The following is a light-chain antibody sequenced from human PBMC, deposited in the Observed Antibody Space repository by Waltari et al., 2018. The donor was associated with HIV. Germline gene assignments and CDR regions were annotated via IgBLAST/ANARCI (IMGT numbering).Light chain of an antibody. CDR1: SRDVGGYNY. J-gene: IGLJ2*01. CDR3: SSYAGSNNFVV. Sequence: QSALTQPPSASGSPGQSVTIPCTGTSRDVGGYNYVSWYQQHPGKAPKLMIYEVTKRPSGVPDRFSGSKSGNTASLTVSGLQGADEADYYCSSYAGSNNFVVFGGGTKLTVL. V-gene: IGLV2-8*01. CDR2: EVT.